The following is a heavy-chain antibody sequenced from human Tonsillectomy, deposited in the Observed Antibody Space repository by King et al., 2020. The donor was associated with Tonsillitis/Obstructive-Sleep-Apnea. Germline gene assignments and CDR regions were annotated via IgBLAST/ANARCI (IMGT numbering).Heavy chain of an antibody. CDR2: INHSGST. D-gene: IGHD3-22*01. CDR3: ASNYYDSSGSWFDP. Sequence: VQLQQWGAGLLKPSETLSLTCAVYGGSFSGYYWSWIRQPPGKGLEWIGEINHSGSTNYNPSLKSRFTISVDTSKNQFSLKLSSVTAADPAVYYCASNYYDSSGSWFDPWGQGTLVTVSS. V-gene: IGHV4-34*01. J-gene: IGHJ5*02. CDR1: GGSFSGYY.